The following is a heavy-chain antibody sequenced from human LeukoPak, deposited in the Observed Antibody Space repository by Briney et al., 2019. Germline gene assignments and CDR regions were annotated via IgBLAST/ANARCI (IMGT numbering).Heavy chain of an antibody. J-gene: IGHJ3*02. D-gene: IGHD3-10*01. CDR2: IYTSGSN. Sequence: SETLSLTCTVSGGSISSYYWSWIRQPAGKGLEWIGRIYTSGSNNYNPSLKSRVTMSVDTSKNQFSLKLSSVTAADTAVYYCARELWFGELSAFDIWGQGTMVTVSS. CDR3: ARELWFGELSAFDI. CDR1: GGSISSYY. V-gene: IGHV4-4*07.